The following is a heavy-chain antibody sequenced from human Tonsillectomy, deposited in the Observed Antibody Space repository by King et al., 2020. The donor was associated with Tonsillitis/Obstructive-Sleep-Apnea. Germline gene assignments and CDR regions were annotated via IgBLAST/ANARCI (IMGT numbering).Heavy chain of an antibody. CDR3: ARRVGVAASGYYYYYMDV. CDR1: GGSISSYY. Sequence: VQLQESGPGLVKPSETLSLTCTVSGGSISSYYWSWIRQPPGKGLEWIGYIYYRGSTNYNPSLKSRVTIPVDTSKNQFSLNLSSVTAADTAGYYCARRVGVAASGYYYYYMDVWGKGTTVTVSS. V-gene: IGHV4-59*01. CDR2: IYYRGST. D-gene: IGHD2-15*01. J-gene: IGHJ6*03.